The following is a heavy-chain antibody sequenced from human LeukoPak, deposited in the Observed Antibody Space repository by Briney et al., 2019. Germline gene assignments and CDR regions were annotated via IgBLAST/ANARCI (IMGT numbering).Heavy chain of an antibody. CDR3: ARAGSNWNYVY. CDR2: IKQDGSEK. D-gene: IGHD1-7*01. Sequence: GGSLRLSCAASGLTFSDYYMSWVRQTPGKGLEWVANIKQDGSEKYYADSVKGRFTISRDNTKNSLSLQMNSLRAEDTAVYYCARAGSNWNYVYWGQGTLVTVSS. CDR1: GLTFSDYY. J-gene: IGHJ4*02. V-gene: IGHV3-7*01.